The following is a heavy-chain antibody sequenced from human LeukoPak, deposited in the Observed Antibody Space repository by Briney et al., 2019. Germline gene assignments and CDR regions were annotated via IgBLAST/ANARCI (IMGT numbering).Heavy chain of an antibody. V-gene: IGHV1-69*13. D-gene: IGHD6-13*01. CDR3: ARVVGLTGYSSSWYSGYYYYMDV. Sequence: SVKVSCKASGGTFSNYVINWVRQAPGQGLEWMGGIIPIFATADYAQKFQGRVTITADESTSTAYMELSSLRSEDTAVYYCARVVGLTGYSSSWYSGYYYYMDVWGKGTTVTVSS. CDR2: IIPIFATA. J-gene: IGHJ6*03. CDR1: GGTFSNYV.